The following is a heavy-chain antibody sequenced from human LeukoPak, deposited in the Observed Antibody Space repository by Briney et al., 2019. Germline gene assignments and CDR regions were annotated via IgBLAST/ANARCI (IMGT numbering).Heavy chain of an antibody. CDR2: ISGSGGST. J-gene: IGHJ4*02. Sequence: QSGGSLRLSCAASGFTFSSYAMSWVRQAPGKGLEWVSAISGSGGSTYYADSVKGRFTISRDNSKNTLYLQMNSLRSEDTAVYYCASTQKIVEMATIGYYFDYWGQGTLVTVSS. V-gene: IGHV3-23*01. D-gene: IGHD5-24*01. CDR1: GFTFSSYA. CDR3: ASTQKIVEMATIGYYFDY.